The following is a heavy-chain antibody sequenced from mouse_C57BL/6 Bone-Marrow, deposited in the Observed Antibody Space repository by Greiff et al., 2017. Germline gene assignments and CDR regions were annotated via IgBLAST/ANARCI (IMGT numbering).Heavy chain of an antibody. CDR1: GFSLTSYA. CDR3: ARNYLYAMDY. CDR2: IWTGGGT. Sequence: VNVVESGPGLVAPSQSLSITCTVSGFSLTSYAISWVRQPPGKGLEWLGVIWTGGGTNYNSALTSRLSISKDNSKSQVFLKMNSLQTDDTAGYYCARNYLYAMDYWGQGTSVTVSS. V-gene: IGHV2-9-1*01. J-gene: IGHJ4*01.